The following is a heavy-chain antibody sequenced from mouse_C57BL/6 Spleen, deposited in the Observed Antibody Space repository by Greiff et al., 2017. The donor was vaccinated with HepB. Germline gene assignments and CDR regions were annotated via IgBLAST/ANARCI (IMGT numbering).Heavy chain of an antibody. CDR2: INPNNGGT. D-gene: IGHD1-1*01. J-gene: IGHJ4*01. CDR3: ARSDYGSSHYYAMDY. Sequence: VQLQQSGPELVKPGASVKIPCKASGYTFTDYNMDWVKQSHGKSLEWIGDINPNNGGTIYNQKFKGKATLTVDKSSSTAYMELRSLTSEDTAVYYCARSDYGSSHYYAMDYWGQGTSVTVSS. CDR1: GYTFTDYN. V-gene: IGHV1-18*01.